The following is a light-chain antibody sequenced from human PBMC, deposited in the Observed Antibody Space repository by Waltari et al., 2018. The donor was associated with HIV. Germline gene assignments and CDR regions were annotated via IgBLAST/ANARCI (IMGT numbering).Light chain of an antibody. Sequence: EIVMTQSPATLSVSPGERVTLSCRTSQTIISNLAWYQQKPGQAPRLLIYGASARAAGVPARFTGSGSGTEFTLTISSLQSEDFAVYYCQQYNYWPPYTFGQGTKLEIK. J-gene: IGKJ2*01. CDR3: QQYNYWPPYT. CDR1: QTIISN. V-gene: IGKV3-15*01. CDR2: GAS.